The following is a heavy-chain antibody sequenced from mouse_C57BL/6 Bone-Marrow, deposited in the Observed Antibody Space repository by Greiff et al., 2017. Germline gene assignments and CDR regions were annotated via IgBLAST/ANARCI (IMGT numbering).Heavy chain of an antibody. CDR1: GFTFSASG. J-gene: IGHJ4*01. D-gene: IGHD2-14*01. Sequence: EVKLMESGGGLVKPGGSLKLSCAASGFTFSASGMHWVRQAPETGLEWVAYISSGSSTIYYADTVKGRFTISRDNAKNTLFLHMTSLRSEDTAMYYCARARVHYYAMDYWGQGTSVTVSS. CDR3: ARARVHYYAMDY. V-gene: IGHV5-17*01. CDR2: ISSGSSTI.